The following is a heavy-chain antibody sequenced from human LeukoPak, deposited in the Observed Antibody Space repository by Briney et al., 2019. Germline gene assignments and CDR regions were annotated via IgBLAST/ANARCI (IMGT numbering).Heavy chain of an antibody. Sequence: SSETLSLTCAVYGGSFSGYYWSWIRQPPGKGLEWIGYIYYSGSTNYNPSLKSRVTISVDTSKNQFSLKLTSMTAADMAFYYCARDIPSYYGSGSFDYWGQGTLVTVSS. V-gene: IGHV4-59*12. CDR1: GGSFSGYY. CDR3: ARDIPSYYGSGSFDY. CDR2: IYYSGST. J-gene: IGHJ4*02. D-gene: IGHD3-10*01.